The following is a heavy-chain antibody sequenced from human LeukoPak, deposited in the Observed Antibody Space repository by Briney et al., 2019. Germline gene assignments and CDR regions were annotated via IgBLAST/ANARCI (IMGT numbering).Heavy chain of an antibody. CDR3: ARGPGSGVVVAATTPLD. D-gene: IGHD2-15*01. Sequence: SQTLSLTCTVSGGSISSGGYYWSWIRQHPGKGLEWIGYIYYSGSAYYNPSLKSRVTISVDTSKNQFSLKLSSVTAADTAVYYCARGPGSGVVVAATTPLDWGQGTLVTVSS. CDR1: GGSISSGGYY. V-gene: IGHV4-31*03. J-gene: IGHJ4*02. CDR2: IYYSGSA.